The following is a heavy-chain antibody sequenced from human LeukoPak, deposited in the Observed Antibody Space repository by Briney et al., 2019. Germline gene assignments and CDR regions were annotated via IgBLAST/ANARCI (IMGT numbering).Heavy chain of an antibody. V-gene: IGHV3-11*04. Sequence: GGSLRLSCAASGFTFSDYDMSWIRQAPGKGLEWVSYISSSCSNIYYADSVKGRFTVSRDNAKNSLYLQMNSLRAEDTAVYYCDRVTRYGSGGICYSGYWGQGTLVTVSS. CDR2: ISSSCSNI. CDR1: GFTFSDYD. J-gene: IGHJ4*02. CDR3: DRVTRYGSGGICYSGY. D-gene: IGHD2-15*01.